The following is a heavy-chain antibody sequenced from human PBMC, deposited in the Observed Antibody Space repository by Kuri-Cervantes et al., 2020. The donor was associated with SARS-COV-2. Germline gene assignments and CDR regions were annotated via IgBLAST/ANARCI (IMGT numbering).Heavy chain of an antibody. CDR3: ARHCIAAAGTPFDH. CDR2: IYYSGST. CDR1: GGSISSYY. Sequence: GSLRLSCTVSGGSISSYYWSWIRQPPGKGLEWIGSIYYSGSTYYNPSLKSRVTISVDTSKNQFSLKLSSVTAADTAVYYCARHCIAAAGTPFDHWGQGTLVTVSS. J-gene: IGHJ4*02. V-gene: IGHV4-59*05. D-gene: IGHD6-13*01.